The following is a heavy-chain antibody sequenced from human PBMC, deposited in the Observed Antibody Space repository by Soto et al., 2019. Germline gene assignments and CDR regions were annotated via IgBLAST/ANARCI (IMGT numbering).Heavy chain of an antibody. CDR2: IYYSGST. J-gene: IGHJ4*02. D-gene: IGHD3-10*01. V-gene: IGHV4-59*01. CDR3: ARVDPPGLIWAY. CDR1: GGSISSYY. Sequence: SQTLSVTCTVSGGSISSYYWSWIRQPPGKGLEWIGYIYYSGSTNYNPSLKSRVTISVDTSKNHFSLKLSSVTAADTAVYYCARVDPPGLIWAYWGQGTLDAVYS.